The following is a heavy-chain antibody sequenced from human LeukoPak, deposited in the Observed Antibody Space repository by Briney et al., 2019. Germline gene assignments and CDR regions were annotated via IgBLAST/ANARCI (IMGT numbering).Heavy chain of an antibody. V-gene: IGHV3-23*01. Sequence: GGSLRLSCAAPGFTFSDYAMSWVRQAPGKGLEWVSATSGSGGSTYYADSVKGRFTISRDNSKNTLYLQMNSLRADDTAVYYCAKDFSTSGWYGYFDYWGQGTLVTVSS. J-gene: IGHJ4*02. CDR1: GFTFSDYA. CDR3: AKDFSTSGWYGYFDY. D-gene: IGHD6-19*01. CDR2: TSGSGGST.